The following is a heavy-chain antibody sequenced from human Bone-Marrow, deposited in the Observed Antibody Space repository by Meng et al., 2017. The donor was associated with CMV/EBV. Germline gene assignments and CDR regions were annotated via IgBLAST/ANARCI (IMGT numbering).Heavy chain of an antibody. CDR2: IKQDGSEK. Sequence: GESLKISCAASGFTFSSYDMNWVRQAPGKGLEWVANIKQDGSEKYYVDSVKGRFTISRDNAKNSLYLQMNSLRAEDTAVYYCAIHCSSTSCNYYYYGMDVWGQGTTVTVSS. CDR3: AIHCSSTSCNYYYYGMDV. V-gene: IGHV3-7*01. D-gene: IGHD2-2*01. CDR1: GFTFSSYD. J-gene: IGHJ6*02.